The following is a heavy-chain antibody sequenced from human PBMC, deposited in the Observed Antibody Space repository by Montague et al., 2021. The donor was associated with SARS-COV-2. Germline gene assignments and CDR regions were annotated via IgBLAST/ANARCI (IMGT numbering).Heavy chain of an antibody. J-gene: IGHJ2*01. CDR2: TYYRSKWYN. D-gene: IGHD2-21*02. Sequence: CAISGDSVSSNIATWNWIRQSPSRGLEWLGRTYYRSKWYNDYAVSVKSRVIINPDTSNNRISLQLNSVTPEATAVYYCARAYCGGDCYFYWYFDLWGRGTLVTVSS. CDR3: ARAYCGGDCYFYWYFDL. V-gene: IGHV6-1*01. CDR1: GDSVSSNIAT.